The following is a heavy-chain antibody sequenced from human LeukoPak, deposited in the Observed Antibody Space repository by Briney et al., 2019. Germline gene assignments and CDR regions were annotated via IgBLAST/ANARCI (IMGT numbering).Heavy chain of an antibody. V-gene: IGHV3-53*01. CDR1: GFTVSSNY. Sequence: PGGSLRLSCAASGFTVSSNYMSWVRRAPGEGLEWVSGIYSGGSTYYADSVKGRFTISRDNSKNTLYLQMNSLRAEDTAVYYCASEQQLVDDAFDIWGQGTMVTVSS. CDR2: IYSGGST. D-gene: IGHD6-13*01. J-gene: IGHJ3*02. CDR3: ASEQQLVDDAFDI.